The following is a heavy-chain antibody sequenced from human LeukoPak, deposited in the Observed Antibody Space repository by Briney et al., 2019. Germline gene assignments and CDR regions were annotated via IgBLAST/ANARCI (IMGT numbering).Heavy chain of an antibody. CDR1: GGTFSSYA. D-gene: IGHD6-13*01. V-gene: IGHV1-69*13. CDR3: AREWQQLNAFDI. Sequence: GASVKVSCKASGGTFSSYAISWVRQAPGQGLEWMGGIISIFGTANCAQKFQGRVTITADESTSTAYMELSSLRSEDTAVYYCAREWQQLNAFDIWGQGTMVTVSS. J-gene: IGHJ3*02. CDR2: IISIFGTA.